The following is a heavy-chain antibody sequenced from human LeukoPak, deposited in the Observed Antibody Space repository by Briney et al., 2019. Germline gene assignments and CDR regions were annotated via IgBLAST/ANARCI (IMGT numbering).Heavy chain of an antibody. V-gene: IGHV4-59*01. Sequence: PSETLSLTCTVSGGSISSYYWNWIRQPPGKGLEWIAYTYYRGSTNYNPSLNSRATISEDMSKNQFSLKLSSVTAADTAVYYCASLYSGSYDTGSFDYFNYWGQGTLVTVSS. CDR2: TYYRGST. CDR1: GGSISSYY. D-gene: IGHD1-26*01. J-gene: IGHJ4*02. CDR3: ASLYSGSYDTGSFDYFNY.